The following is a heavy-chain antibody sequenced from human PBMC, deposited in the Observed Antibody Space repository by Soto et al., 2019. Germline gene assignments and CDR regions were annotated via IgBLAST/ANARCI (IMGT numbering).Heavy chain of an antibody. J-gene: IGHJ4*02. CDR2: IYHSGST. V-gene: IGHV4-4*02. CDR3: AREGGRYGWDYYDY. D-gene: IGHD5-18*01. Sequence: SDTLSLTCAVSGGSIGISNWWSWVRQPPGKGLEWIGEIYHSGSTNYNPSLKSRVTISVDKSKNQFSLKLSSVTAADTAVYYCAREGGRYGWDYYDYWGQGTLVTVSS. CDR1: GGSIGISNW.